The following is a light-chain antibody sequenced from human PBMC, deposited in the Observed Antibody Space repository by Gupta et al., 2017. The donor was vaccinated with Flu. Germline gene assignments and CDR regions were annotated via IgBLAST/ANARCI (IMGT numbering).Light chain of an antibody. J-gene: IGLJ1*01. V-gene: IGLV2-11*01. Sequence: QSTLAQPRSVSGSPGQSVTISCTGISSDVGVYNYVSWYQQHPGKAPKLMIYDVTKRPSGVPDRFSSSKSGDAASLTISRLQAEDEAHYYCSSYGGSLFVFGTGTDVTVL. CDR1: SSDVGVYNY. CDR2: DVT. CDR3: SSYGGSLFV.